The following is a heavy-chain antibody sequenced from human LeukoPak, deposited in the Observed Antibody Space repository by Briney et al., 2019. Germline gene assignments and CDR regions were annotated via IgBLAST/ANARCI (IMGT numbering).Heavy chain of an antibody. CDR1: GFIFSDYY. V-gene: IGHV3-11*01. J-gene: IGHJ6*02. CDR3: ARDRLGTEVMDV. CDR2: ISSSGKTI. D-gene: IGHD7-27*01. Sequence: PRGSLRLSCVGSGFIFSDYYMSWIHQAPGKGLEWISYISSSGKTIYYADSVRGRFTISRDNAKNSLYLQMQSLTDEDTGIYYCARDRLGTEVMDVWGQGTAVIVSS.